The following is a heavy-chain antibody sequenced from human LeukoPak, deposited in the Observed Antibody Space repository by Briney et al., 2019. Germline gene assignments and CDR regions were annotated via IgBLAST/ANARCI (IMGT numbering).Heavy chain of an antibody. CDR2: ISAYNGNT. CDR1: GYTFTSYG. CDR3: ARLTTGYCSGGSRSRKENYYYYYMDV. D-gene: IGHD2-15*01. Sequence: ASVKVSCKASGYTFTSYGISWVRQAPGQGLEWMGWISAYNGNTNYAQKLQGRVTMTTDTSTSTAYMELRSLRSDDTAVYYCARLTTGYCSGGSRSRKENYYYYYMDVWGKGTTVTISS. V-gene: IGHV1-18*01. J-gene: IGHJ6*03.